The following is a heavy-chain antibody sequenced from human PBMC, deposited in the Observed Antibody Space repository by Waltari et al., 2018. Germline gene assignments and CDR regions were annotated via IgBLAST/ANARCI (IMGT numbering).Heavy chain of an antibody. CDR2: IKQGGSEK. CDR3: ARDKGYYDSSGYSAFDY. V-gene: IGHV3-7*04. J-gene: IGHJ4*02. D-gene: IGHD3-22*01. Sequence: EVQLVESGGGLVQPGGSLRLSCAASGFTFSSYWMSWVRQAPGKGLEWVANIKQGGSEKYYVDSVKGRFTISRDNAKNSLYLQMNSLRAEDTAVYYCARDKGYYDSSGYSAFDYWGQGTLVTVSS. CDR1: GFTFSSYW.